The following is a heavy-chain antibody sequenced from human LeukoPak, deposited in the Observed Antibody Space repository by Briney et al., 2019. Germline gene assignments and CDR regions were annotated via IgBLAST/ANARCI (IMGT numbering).Heavy chain of an antibody. CDR3: AGEGGDTMSPFAP. Sequence: SETLSLTCAVYGGSFSGFYWSWIRQPPGKGLEWIGEINDSGSTNYNPSLKSPFTISLDTSKNQFSLKLSSVTAADTAVYYCAGEGGDTMSPFAPWGQGTLVTVSS. CDR2: INDSGST. D-gene: IGHD3-22*01. V-gene: IGHV4-34*01. J-gene: IGHJ5*02. CDR1: GGSFSGFY.